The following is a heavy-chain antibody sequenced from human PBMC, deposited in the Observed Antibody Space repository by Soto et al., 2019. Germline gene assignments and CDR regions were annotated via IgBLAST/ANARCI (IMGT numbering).Heavy chain of an antibody. J-gene: IGHJ4*02. V-gene: IGHV4-38-2*01. Sequence: PSETLSLTCAVSGYSSSSGYYWGWIRQPPGKGLEWIGSIYHSGSTYYNPSLKSRVTISVDTSKNQFSLKLSSVTAADTAVYYCARISGYADYWGQGTLGTVSS. CDR2: IYHSGST. D-gene: IGHD5-12*01. CDR1: GYSSSSGYY. CDR3: ARISGYADY.